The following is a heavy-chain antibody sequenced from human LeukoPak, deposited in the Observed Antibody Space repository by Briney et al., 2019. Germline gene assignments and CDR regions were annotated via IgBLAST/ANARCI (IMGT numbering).Heavy chain of an antibody. D-gene: IGHD3-10*02. CDR2: INSDGSST. V-gene: IGHV3-74*01. Sequence: GGSLGLSCAASGFTFSSYWMHWVRHAPGKGLVWVSRINSDGSSTSYADSVKGRFTISRDNAKNTLYLQMNSLRAEDTAVYYCAELGITMIGGVWGKGTTVTISS. CDR1: GFTFSSYW. J-gene: IGHJ6*04. CDR3: AELGITMIGGV.